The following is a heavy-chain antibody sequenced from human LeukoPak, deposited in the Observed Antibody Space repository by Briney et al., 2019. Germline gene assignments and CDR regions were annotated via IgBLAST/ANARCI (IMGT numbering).Heavy chain of an antibody. J-gene: IGHJ6*03. CDR1: GGTFSSYA. CDR3: ARNWDDIVVVPAARRKHYYYYYYMDV. V-gene: IGHV1-46*01. Sequence: GASVKVSCKASGGTFSSYAISWVRQAPGQGLEWMGIINPSGGSTSYAQKFQGRVTMTRDTSTSTVYMELSSLRSEDTAVYYCARNWDDIVVVPAARRKHYYYYYYMDVWGKGTTVTISS. CDR2: INPSGGST. D-gene: IGHD2-2*01.